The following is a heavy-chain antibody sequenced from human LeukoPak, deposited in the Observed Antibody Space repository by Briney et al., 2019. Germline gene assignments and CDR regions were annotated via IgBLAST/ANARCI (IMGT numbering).Heavy chain of an antibody. J-gene: IGHJ4*02. V-gene: IGHV3-23*01. CDR3: GKGTYRTSGSYF. CDR1: GFTFSSYA. CDR2: IGGGGGSP. D-gene: IGHD1-26*01. Sequence: PGGSLRLSCAASGFTFSSYAMNWVRQAPGKGLEWVSAIGGGGGSPYYADSVKGRFTISRDNSKNTLYLQMNSLRAEDTAVYYCGKGTYRTSGSYFWGQGTLVTVSS.